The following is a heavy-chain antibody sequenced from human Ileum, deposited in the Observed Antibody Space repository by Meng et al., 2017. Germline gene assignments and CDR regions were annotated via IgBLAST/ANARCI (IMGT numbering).Heavy chain of an antibody. Sequence: HVQLQESGPGLVKPSQTLSPTCSVSGGSFSSDNYYWTWIRQTPGKGLEWIGLTYYNGSPFYNPSLRSRVTISVDTSKDQFSLKLTSVTAADTAVYYCARERRHYYGSGSFDYWGQGILVTVSS. D-gene: IGHD3-10*01. CDR1: GGSFSSDNYY. J-gene: IGHJ4*02. CDR2: TYYNGSP. V-gene: IGHV4-30-4*01. CDR3: ARERRHYYGSGSFDY.